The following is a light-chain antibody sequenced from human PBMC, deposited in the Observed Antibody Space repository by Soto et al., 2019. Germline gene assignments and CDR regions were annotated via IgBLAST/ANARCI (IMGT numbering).Light chain of an antibody. V-gene: IGLV1-40*01. Sequence: VVTQPPSVSGAPGQKVTISCTRSSSNIGAAYDVHWYQHLPGTAPKLLIYGNNNRPPGVPDRFSGSKSGTSASLAITGLQAEDEADYYCQSYDSSLSGWVFGGGTKLTVL. CDR1: SSNIGAAYD. J-gene: IGLJ3*02. CDR2: GNN. CDR3: QSYDSSLSGWV.